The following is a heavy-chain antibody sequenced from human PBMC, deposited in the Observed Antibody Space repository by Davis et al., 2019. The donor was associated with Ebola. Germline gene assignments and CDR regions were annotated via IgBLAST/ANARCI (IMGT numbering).Heavy chain of an antibody. CDR2: ISGSGRTI. CDR1: GFTFSNSA. J-gene: IGHJ4*02. CDR3: AKAGHCGNYCSFDS. D-gene: IGHD1-26*01. V-gene: IGHV3-23*01. Sequence: PGGSLRLSCAASGFTFSNSAITWVRQAPGTGLEWVSTISGSGRTIYYTDSVKGRFTISRDNSKNTLYLQMNSLRAEDTAVYYCAKAGHCGNYCSFDSWGQGTLVTVSS.